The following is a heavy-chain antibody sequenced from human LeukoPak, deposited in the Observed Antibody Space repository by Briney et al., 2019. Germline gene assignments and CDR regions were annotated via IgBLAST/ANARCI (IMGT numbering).Heavy chain of an antibody. V-gene: IGHV3-30*02. D-gene: IGHD6-13*01. CDR3: TRERGLIAPSGVDL. CDR1: GFTFRNYG. J-gene: IGHJ5*02. Sequence: AGGSLRLSCVASGFTFRNYGMHWVRQAPGKGLEWVAFKRYDGTNEDYADSVKGRFTISRDNAKNTLYLQMNSLRGEDTAVYYCTRERGLIAPSGVDLWGQGTLVTVSS. CDR2: KRYDGTNE.